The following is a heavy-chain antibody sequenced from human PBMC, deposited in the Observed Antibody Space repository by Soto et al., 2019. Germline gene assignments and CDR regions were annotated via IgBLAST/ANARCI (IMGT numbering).Heavy chain of an antibody. D-gene: IGHD2-21*02. V-gene: IGHV1-46*03. J-gene: IGHJ4*02. Sequence: AASVKVSCKASGYTFSSYYMNWVRQAPGQGLEWLGIINPSGGYTTYAQRFLGRVTMTSDTSTSTVHMELGSLTSEDTAVYYCARGGGIVVVTAPSDHWGQGTLVTLSS. CDR2: INPSGGYT. CDR3: ARGGGIVVVTAPSDH. CDR1: GYTFSSYY.